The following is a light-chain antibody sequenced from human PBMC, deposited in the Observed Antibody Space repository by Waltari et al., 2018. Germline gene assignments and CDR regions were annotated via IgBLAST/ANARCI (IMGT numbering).Light chain of an antibody. V-gene: IGLV3-21*02. J-gene: IGLJ2*01. CDR3: QVWDSTSDHVV. CDR1: NIGSKS. CDR2: GDT. Sequence: SYVLTQPPSVSVAPGDTARITCGGNNIGSKSVHWYQQKPGQAPVLVVYGDTDRPSGIPERFSGSHSGNTATLTISRVEAGDEADYYCQVWDSTSDHVVFGGGTKLTVL.